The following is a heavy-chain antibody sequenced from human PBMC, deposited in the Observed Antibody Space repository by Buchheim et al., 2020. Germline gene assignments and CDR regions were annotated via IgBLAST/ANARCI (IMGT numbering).Heavy chain of an antibody. CDR1: GGTFSSYA. Sequence: QVQLVQSGAEVKKPGSSVKVSCKASGGTFSSYAISWVRQAPGQGLEWMGGIIPIFGTATYAQKFRGIVTITADESTSTAYLELSSLRSEDTAVYYCARDLGDYSSGWSSDINWFDPWGQGTL. CDR2: IIPIFGTA. CDR3: ARDLGDYSSGWSSDINWFDP. J-gene: IGHJ5*02. D-gene: IGHD6-19*01. V-gene: IGHV1-69*01.